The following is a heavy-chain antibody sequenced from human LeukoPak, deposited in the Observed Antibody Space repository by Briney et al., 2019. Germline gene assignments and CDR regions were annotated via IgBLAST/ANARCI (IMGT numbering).Heavy chain of an antibody. CDR2: IYYSGST. J-gene: IGHJ5*02. CDR1: GGSITSYY. D-gene: IGHD3-10*01. Sequence: PSETLSLTCTASGGSITSYYWIWIRQPPGKGLEWIGYIYYSGSTNYNPSLKSRVTISVDTSKNQFSLKLSSVTAADTAVYYCARGGVNYKIAGPWGQGALVTVSS. CDR3: ARGGVNYKIAGP. V-gene: IGHV4-59*01.